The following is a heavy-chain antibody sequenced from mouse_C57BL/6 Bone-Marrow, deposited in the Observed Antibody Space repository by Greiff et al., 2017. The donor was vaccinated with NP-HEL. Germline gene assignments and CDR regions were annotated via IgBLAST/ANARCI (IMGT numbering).Heavy chain of an antibody. CDR2: IRLKSDNYAT. Sequence: EVMLVESGGGLVQPGGSMKLSCVASGFTFSNYWMNWVRQSPEKGLEWVAQIRLKSDNYATHYAESVKGRFTISRDDSKSSVYLQMNNLRAEDTGIYYCTGYYYGSSCYYYAMDYWGQGTSVTVSS. D-gene: IGHD1-1*01. CDR3: TGYYYGSSCYYYAMDY. CDR1: GFTFSNYW. J-gene: IGHJ4*01. V-gene: IGHV6-3*01.